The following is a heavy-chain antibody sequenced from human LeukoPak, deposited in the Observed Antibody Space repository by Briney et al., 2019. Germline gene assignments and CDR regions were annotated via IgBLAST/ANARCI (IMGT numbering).Heavy chain of an antibody. D-gene: IGHD2-15*01. CDR1: GVTFSSYA. J-gene: IGHJ4*02. CDR3: AKGTLGYCSGGSCYPLDY. Sequence: AGSLRLSCAASGVTFSSYAMTWVRQGPGKGLECVSAISGSGGSTYYADSVKGLFTISRDNSKNTLYLQMDSLRVEDTAVYYGAKGTLGYCSGGSCYPLDYWGQGTLVTVSS. V-gene: IGHV3-23*01. CDR2: ISGSGGST.